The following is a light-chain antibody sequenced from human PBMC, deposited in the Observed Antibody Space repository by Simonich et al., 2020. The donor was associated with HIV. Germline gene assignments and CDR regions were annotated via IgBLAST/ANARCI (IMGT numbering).Light chain of an antibody. CDR3: CSYAGSYTPWV. CDR2: DVS. CDR1: SSDVGGYNY. V-gene: IGLV2-11*01. Sequence: QSALTQPPSASGSPGQSVTISCTGTSSDVGGYNYVSWYQQHPGKAPKFMIYDVSRRPAGVPDRFSGSKSGNTASLTISGLQAEDEADYYCCSYAGSYTPWVFGTGTKVTVL. J-gene: IGLJ1*01.